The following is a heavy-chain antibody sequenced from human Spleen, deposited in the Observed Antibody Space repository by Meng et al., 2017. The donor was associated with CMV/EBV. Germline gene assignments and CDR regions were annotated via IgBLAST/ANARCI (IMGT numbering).Heavy chain of an antibody. D-gene: IGHD2-2*02. J-gene: IGHJ4*02. CDR3: ARGYCSGASCYIDD. CDR2: VNANSGAK. V-gene: IGHV1-2*02. CDR1: GCTFTGCN. Sequence: ASGCTFTGCNMNWVRQAPGQGLEGMGWVNANSGAKDYAQKFQGRVTMTRDTSISTAYMELSRLRSDDTAVYYCARGYCSGASCYIDDWGQGTLVTVSS.